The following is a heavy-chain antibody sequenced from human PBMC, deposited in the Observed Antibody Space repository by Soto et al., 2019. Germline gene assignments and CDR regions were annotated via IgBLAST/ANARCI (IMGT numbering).Heavy chain of an antibody. Sequence: ASVKVSCKASGYTFTSYAMHWVRQAPGQRLEWMGWINAGNGNTKYSQKFQGRVTITRDTSASTAYMELSSLRSEDTAVYYCARMGYYDSSGYYYGIDYWGQGTLVTVSS. CDR3: ARMGYYDSSGYYYGIDY. CDR2: INAGNGNT. J-gene: IGHJ4*02. CDR1: GYTFTSYA. V-gene: IGHV1-3*01. D-gene: IGHD3-22*01.